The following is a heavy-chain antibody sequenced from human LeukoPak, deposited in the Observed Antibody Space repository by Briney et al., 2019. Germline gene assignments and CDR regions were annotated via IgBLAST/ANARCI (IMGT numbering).Heavy chain of an antibody. J-gene: IGHJ4*02. D-gene: IGHD3-22*01. V-gene: IGHV3-13*01. Sequence: HPGGSLRLSCAASGFTFSSYWMSWVRQATGKGLEWVSAIGTAGDTYYPGSVKGRFTISRENAKNSLYLQMNSLRAGDTAVYYCARGRGYYDSTNLLFDYWGQGTLVTVSS. CDR2: IGTAGDT. CDR1: GFTFSSYW. CDR3: ARGRGYYDSTNLLFDY.